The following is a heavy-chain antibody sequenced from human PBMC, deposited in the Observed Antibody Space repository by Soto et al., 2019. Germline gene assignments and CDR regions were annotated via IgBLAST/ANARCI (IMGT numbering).Heavy chain of an antibody. CDR3: AKGRKGTGIAVAGPTYFDY. CDR2: ISGSGGST. Sequence: PGGSLKLSCAASGFTFSSYAMSWFRQAPWKWLEWVSAISGSGGSTYYADSVKGRFTISRDNSKNTLYLQMNSLRAEDTAVYYCAKGRKGTGIAVAGPTYFDYWGQGTLVTVSS. CDR1: GFTFSSYA. J-gene: IGHJ4*02. V-gene: IGHV3-23*01. D-gene: IGHD6-19*01.